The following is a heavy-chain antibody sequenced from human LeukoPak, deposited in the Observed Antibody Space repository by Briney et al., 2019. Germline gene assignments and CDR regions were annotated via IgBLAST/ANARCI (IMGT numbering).Heavy chain of an antibody. CDR3: AKWNDYGDYGGAFDI. J-gene: IGHJ3*02. Sequence: GRSLRLSCAASGFTFSSYGMHWVRQAPGKGLEWVAVIWYGGSNKYYADSVKGRFTISRDNSKNTLYLQMNSLRAEDTAVYYCAKWNDYGDYGGAFDIWGQGTMVTVSS. D-gene: IGHD4-17*01. CDR2: IWYGGSNK. V-gene: IGHV3-33*08. CDR1: GFTFSSYG.